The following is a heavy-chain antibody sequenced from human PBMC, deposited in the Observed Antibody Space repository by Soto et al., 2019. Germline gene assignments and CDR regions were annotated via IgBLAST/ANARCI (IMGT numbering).Heavy chain of an antibody. Sequence: ASVKVSCKASGYTFTSYAMHWVRQAPGQRREWMGWINAGNGNTKYSQKFQGRVTITRDTSASTAYMELSSLRSEDTAVYYCARDYNWGELYYYYYGMDVWGQGXTVTVSS. CDR1: GYTFTSYA. J-gene: IGHJ6*02. CDR3: ARDYNWGELYYYYYGMDV. CDR2: INAGNGNT. V-gene: IGHV1-3*01. D-gene: IGHD3-16*01.